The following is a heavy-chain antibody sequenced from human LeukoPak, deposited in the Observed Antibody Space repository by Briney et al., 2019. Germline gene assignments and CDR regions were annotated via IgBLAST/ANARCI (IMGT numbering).Heavy chain of an antibody. V-gene: IGHV4-59*11. Sequence: PSETLSLTCTVFGDSINSHYWSWVRQAPGKGLEWIGYIFYSGNTNYSPSLKSRVTISIATSKKQFSLRLTSVTTADTAVYFCARTGDYSRSTGGWFDPWGQGTLVTVSS. CDR1: GDSINSHY. J-gene: IGHJ5*02. D-gene: IGHD4-11*01. CDR2: IFYSGNT. CDR3: ARTGDYSRSTGGWFDP.